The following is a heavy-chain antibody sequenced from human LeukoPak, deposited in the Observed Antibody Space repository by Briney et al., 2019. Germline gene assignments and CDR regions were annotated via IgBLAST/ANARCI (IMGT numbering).Heavy chain of an antibody. J-gene: IGHJ3*02. Sequence: SETLSLTCTVYGGSISSFYRSWIRQPPGKGREWVGYIYYSGSTNYHPSLKSRVTISVDTSKNQFSLKLSSVTATDTAVYYCARDYKTNIAAALGPFDIWGQGIMVTVSS. CDR1: GGSISSFY. V-gene: IGHV4-59*01. CDR3: ARDYKTNIAAALGPFDI. D-gene: IGHD6-13*01. CDR2: IYYSGST.